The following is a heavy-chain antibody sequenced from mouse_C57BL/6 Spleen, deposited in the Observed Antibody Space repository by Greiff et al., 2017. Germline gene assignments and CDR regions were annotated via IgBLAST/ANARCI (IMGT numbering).Heavy chain of an antibody. V-gene: IGHV1-64*01. Sequence: VQLQQPGADLVKPGASVKLSCKASGYTFTSYWMHWVKQRPGQGLEWIGMIHPNSGSTNYNEKFKSKATLTVDKSSSTAYMQLSSLTSEDSAVYYCAREGEGYSMDYWGQGTSVTVSS. J-gene: IGHJ4*01. D-gene: IGHD2-3*01. CDR2: IHPNSGST. CDR1: GYTFTSYW. CDR3: AREGEGYSMDY.